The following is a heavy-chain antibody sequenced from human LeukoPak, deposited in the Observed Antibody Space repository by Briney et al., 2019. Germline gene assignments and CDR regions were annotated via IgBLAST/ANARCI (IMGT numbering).Heavy chain of an antibody. CDR3: ASLPGENY. CDR1: GFTFSSYS. V-gene: IGHV3-21*01. CDR2: ISRSSSYI. Sequence: PGGSLRLSCAASGFTFSSYSMNWVRQAPGKGLEWVSSISRSSSYIYYADSVKGRFTISRDNAKNSLYLQMNSLRAEDTAVYYCASLPGENYWGQGTLVTVSS. J-gene: IGHJ4*02. D-gene: IGHD3-10*01.